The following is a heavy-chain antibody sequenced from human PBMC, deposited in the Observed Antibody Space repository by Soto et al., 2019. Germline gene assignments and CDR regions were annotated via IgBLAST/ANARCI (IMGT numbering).Heavy chain of an antibody. Sequence: TGGSLRLSCAASGFTFSSYGMHWVRQAPGKGLEWVAVISYDGSNKYYADSVKGRFTISRDNSKNTLYLQMNSLRAEDTAVYYCAKEALNYDFWSGYYPDYGMDVWGQGTTVTVSS. CDR1: GFTFSSYG. D-gene: IGHD3-3*01. CDR3: AKEALNYDFWSGYYPDYGMDV. CDR2: ISYDGSNK. V-gene: IGHV3-30*18. J-gene: IGHJ6*02.